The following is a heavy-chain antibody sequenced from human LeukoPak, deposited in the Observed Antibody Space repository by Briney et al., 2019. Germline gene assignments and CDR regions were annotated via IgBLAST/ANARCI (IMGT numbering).Heavy chain of an antibody. Sequence: SVKVSCKASGFTFASSAVQWVRQARGQRLEWIGWIVVGSGNTNYAQKFQERVTITRDMSTSTAYMELSSLRSEDTAVYYCAADQYSGYDSFGYWGQGTLVTVSS. CDR3: AADQYSGYDSFGY. CDR1: GFTFASSA. CDR2: IVVGSGNT. J-gene: IGHJ4*02. D-gene: IGHD5-12*01. V-gene: IGHV1-58*01.